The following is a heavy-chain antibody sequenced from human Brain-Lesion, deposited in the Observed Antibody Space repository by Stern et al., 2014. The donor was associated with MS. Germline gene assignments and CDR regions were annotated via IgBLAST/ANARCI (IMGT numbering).Heavy chain of an antibody. Sequence: EVQLVESGGGLVQPGGSLRLSCAASGFTFSDHFIDWVRQAPGKGLEWVGRIRNKANSYSTEYAASVKGRFTFSRDDSKNSLVVQMNSLRIEDTAIYYCARDNKVYGIDVLGQGTSVTVSS. CDR2: IRNKANSYST. D-gene: IGHD2/OR15-2a*01. CDR3: ARDNKVYGIDV. J-gene: IGHJ6*02. V-gene: IGHV3-72*01. CDR1: GFTFSDHF.